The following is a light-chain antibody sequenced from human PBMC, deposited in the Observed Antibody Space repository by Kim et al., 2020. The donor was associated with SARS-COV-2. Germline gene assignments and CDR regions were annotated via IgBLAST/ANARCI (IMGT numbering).Light chain of an antibody. V-gene: IGKV1-8*01. CDR1: QGISSY. J-gene: IGKJ1*01. CDR2: AAS. CDR3: RQYYSYPRT. Sequence: AIRMTQSPSSLSASTGDRVTITCRASQGISSYLAWYQQKPGKAPKLLIYAASTLQSGVPSRFSGSGSWTDFTLTISCLQSEDFATYYCRQYYSYPRTFGQGTKVDIK.